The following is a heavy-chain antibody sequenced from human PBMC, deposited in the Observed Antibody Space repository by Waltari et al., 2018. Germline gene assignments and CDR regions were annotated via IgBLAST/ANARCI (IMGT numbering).Heavy chain of an antibody. CDR3: ARSLLGYCSGGSCDYFDY. Sequence: QVQLQESGPGLVKPSETLSLTCTVSGGSISSYYWSWIRQPPGKGLEWIGYIYYSGSTNYNPALKSRVTMSVDTSKNQFSLKLSSVTAADTAVYYCARSLLGYCSGGSCDYFDYWGQGTLVTVSS. J-gene: IGHJ4*02. D-gene: IGHD2-15*01. CDR1: GGSISSYY. CDR2: IYYSGST. V-gene: IGHV4-59*12.